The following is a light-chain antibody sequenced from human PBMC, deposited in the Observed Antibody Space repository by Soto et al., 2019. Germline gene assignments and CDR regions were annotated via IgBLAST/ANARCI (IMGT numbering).Light chain of an antibody. CDR2: AAS. CDR3: HHYDSTSSSWT. J-gene: IGKJ1*01. V-gene: IGKV3-20*01. Sequence: DIVLTQSPGTLSLSPGGRATLSCRASQSVRSSYLAWYQQKRGQAPRLVIYAASSRATGIPDRFSGSGSGTDFTLTISRLEPEDFAVYFCHHYDSTSSSWTFGQGTKVDI. CDR1: QSVRSSY.